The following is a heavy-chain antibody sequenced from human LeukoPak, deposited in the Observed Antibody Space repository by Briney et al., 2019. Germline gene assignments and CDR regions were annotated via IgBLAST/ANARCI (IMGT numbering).Heavy chain of an antibody. Sequence: PSETLSLTCTVSGGSISSSSYCWGWIRQPPGKGLEWIGSIYYSGSTYYNPSLKSRVTISVDTSKNQFSLKLSSVTAADTAVYYCARLRWELLAYYFDYWGQGTLVTVSS. CDR1: GGSISSSSYC. D-gene: IGHD1-26*01. J-gene: IGHJ4*02. V-gene: IGHV4-39*01. CDR2: IYYSGST. CDR3: ARLRWELLAYYFDY.